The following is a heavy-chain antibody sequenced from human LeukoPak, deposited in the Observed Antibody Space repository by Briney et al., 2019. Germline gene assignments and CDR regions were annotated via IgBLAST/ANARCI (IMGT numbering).Heavy chain of an antibody. CDR2: FYPEDGET. V-gene: IGHV1-24*01. D-gene: IGHD6-13*01. J-gene: IGHJ1*01. Sequence: GASVKVSCKVSGYTLTELSMHWVRPAPGKGLEWRGRFYPEDGETIYAQKFQGRVTMTEDTSTNTAYMELSSLRSEDTAVYYCATQQLVRFVLRFQHWGQGTLVTVSS. CDR1: GYTLTELS. CDR3: ATQQLVRFVLRFQH.